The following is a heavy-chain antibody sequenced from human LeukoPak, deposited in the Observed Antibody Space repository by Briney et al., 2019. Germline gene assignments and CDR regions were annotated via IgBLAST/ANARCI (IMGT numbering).Heavy chain of an antibody. D-gene: IGHD1-1*01. CDR1: GGSFSGYY. CDR3: ARRDPPLGWNDGDAFDV. Sequence: SETLSLTCVVYGGSFSGYYWSWIRQPPGKGLEWIGEINHSGSTNYNPSLKSRVTISVDTSKNQFSLKLSSMTAADTAVYYCARRDPPLGWNDGDAFDVWGQGTMATVSS. V-gene: IGHV4-34*01. J-gene: IGHJ3*01. CDR2: INHSGST.